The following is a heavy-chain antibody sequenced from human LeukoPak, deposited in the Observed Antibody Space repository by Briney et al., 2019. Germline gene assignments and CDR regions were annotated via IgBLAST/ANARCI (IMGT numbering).Heavy chain of an antibody. V-gene: IGHV3-53*01. J-gene: IGHJ4*02. D-gene: IGHD6-19*01. Sequence: GGSLRLSCAASGFTFSSNYMSWVRQAPGKGLEWGSVIYSGDTTYYSDSVKGRFTISGDNSKNTLYLQMSSLRAEDTAVYYCARALSGIAVAGYYFDYWGQGTLVTVSS. CDR3: ARALSGIAVAGYYFDY. CDR1: GFTFSSNY. CDR2: IYSGDTT.